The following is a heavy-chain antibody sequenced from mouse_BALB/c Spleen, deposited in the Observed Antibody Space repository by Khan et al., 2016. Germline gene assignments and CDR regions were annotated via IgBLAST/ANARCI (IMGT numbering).Heavy chain of an antibody. J-gene: IGHJ2*01. V-gene: IGHV5-6-5*01. CDR1: GFTFSSYA. CDR2: ISSGGSS. CDR3: ASKVYYCDY. Sequence: EVELVESGGGLVKPGGSLKLSCAASGFTFSSYAMSWVRQTPEKRLEWVASISSGGSSFYPDILKGRFTLSRVNTRNILYLQMSRLRSEDTAMYYCASKVYYCDYWGQGTTLTVSS.